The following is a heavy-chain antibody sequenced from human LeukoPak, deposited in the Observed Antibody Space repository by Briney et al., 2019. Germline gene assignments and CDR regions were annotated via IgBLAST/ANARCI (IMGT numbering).Heavy chain of an antibody. CDR3: ARKSRGYSGSYDY. Sequence: SETLSLTCTVSGGSISSSSYYWGWIRQPPGKGLEWIGSIYYSGSTYYNPSLKSRVTISVDTSKNQFSLKLSSVTAADTAVYYCARKSRGYSGSYDYWGQGTLVTVSS. J-gene: IGHJ4*02. D-gene: IGHD1-26*01. CDR1: GGSISSSSYY. V-gene: IGHV4-39*07. CDR2: IYYSGST.